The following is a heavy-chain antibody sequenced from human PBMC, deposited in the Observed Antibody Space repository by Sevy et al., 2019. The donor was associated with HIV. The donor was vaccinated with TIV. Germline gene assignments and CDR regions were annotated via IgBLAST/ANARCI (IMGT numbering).Heavy chain of an antibody. Sequence: SETLSLTCTVSGGSITSLYWNWIRQPPGKGLEWIANIYYNGNINYNPSLKRRVTLSLDTSKNQFSLRLSSVTAADTAMYYCAGGNAWGRGYSWGQGTLVTVSS. J-gene: IGHJ4*02. D-gene: IGHD1-26*01. CDR3: AGGNAWGRGYS. CDR2: IYYNGNI. V-gene: IGHV4-59*08. CDR1: GGSITSLY.